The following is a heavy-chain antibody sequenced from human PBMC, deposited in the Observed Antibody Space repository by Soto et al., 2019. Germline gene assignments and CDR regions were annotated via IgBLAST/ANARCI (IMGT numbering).Heavy chain of an antibody. D-gene: IGHD2-2*01. Sequence: PAGSLILSCVASGFTFSSYAMSWVRQAPGKGLEWVSAISCSGGSTYNADAVNGRITISRDNTQNTLYLQMNSLRDEDTAVYYCARVIPGVEAWIDAWGQGTLVTVSS. V-gene: IGHV3-23*01. CDR3: ARVIPGVEAWIDA. CDR2: ISCSGGST. CDR1: GFTFSSYA. J-gene: IGHJ5*02.